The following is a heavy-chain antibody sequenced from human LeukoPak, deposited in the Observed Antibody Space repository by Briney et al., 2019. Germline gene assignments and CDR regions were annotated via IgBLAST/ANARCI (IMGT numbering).Heavy chain of an antibody. CDR2: ISGSSSYI. CDR3: ARLAGDYYDSSGYYPVDFDY. D-gene: IGHD3-22*01. J-gene: IGHJ4*02. V-gene: IGHV3-21*01. CDR1: GFTFSSYW. Sequence: PGGSLRLSCAASGFTFSSYWMNWVRQAPGKGLEWVSSISGSSSYIYYADSVKGRFTISRDNAKNSLYLQMNSLRAEDTAVYYCARLAGDYYDSSGYYPVDFDYWGQGTLVTVSS.